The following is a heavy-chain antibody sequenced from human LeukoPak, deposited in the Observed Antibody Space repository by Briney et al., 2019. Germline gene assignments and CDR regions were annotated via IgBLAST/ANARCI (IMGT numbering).Heavy chain of an antibody. V-gene: IGHV3-53*01. CDR1: GFTVSSNY. CDR3: ARGDDYGGAWYYFDY. D-gene: IGHD4-23*01. Sequence: GGSLGLSCAASGFTVSSNYMNWVRQAPGKGLEWVSVIYSGGSTYYADSVRGRFTISRDNSKNTLFLQMNSLRAEDTAEYYCARGDDYGGAWYYFDYWGQGTLVTVSS. J-gene: IGHJ4*02. CDR2: IYSGGST.